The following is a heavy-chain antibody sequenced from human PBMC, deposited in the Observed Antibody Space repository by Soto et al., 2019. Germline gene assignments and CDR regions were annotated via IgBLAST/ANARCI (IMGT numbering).Heavy chain of an antibody. D-gene: IGHD2-2*01. V-gene: IGHV4-34*01. CDR1: GGSFSGYY. CDR2: INHSGST. CDR3: ARLTRLGYCSSTSCPSPGYYYYGMDV. J-gene: IGHJ6*02. Sequence: SETLSLTCAVYGGSFSGYYWSWIRQPPGKGLEWIGEINHSGSTNYSPSLKSRVTISVDTSKNQFSLKLSSVTAADTAVYYCARLTRLGYCSSTSCPSPGYYYYGMDVWGQGTTVTVSS.